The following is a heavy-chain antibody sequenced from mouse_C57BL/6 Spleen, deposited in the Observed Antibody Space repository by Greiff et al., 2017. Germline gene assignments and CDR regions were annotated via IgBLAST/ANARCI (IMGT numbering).Heavy chain of an antibody. CDR2: IYPGDGDT. D-gene: IGHD1-1*01. Sequence: VQLQQSGPELVKPGASVKISCTASGYAFSSSWMNWVKQRPGKGLEWIGRIYPGDGDTNYTGKFKGQATLTADKSSSTAYMQLSSLTSEDSAVYFCASGIYYYGSSYEWYFDVWGTGTTVTVSS. CDR1: GYAFSSSW. CDR3: ASGIYYYGSSYEWYFDV. J-gene: IGHJ1*03. V-gene: IGHV1-82*01.